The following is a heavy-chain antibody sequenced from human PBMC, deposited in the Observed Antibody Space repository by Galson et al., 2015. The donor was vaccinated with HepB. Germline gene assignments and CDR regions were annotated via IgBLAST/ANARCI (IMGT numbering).Heavy chain of an antibody. CDR2: ISSSSSTI. Sequence: SLRLSCAASGFTFSSYSMNWVRQAPGKGLEWVSYISSSSSTIYYADSVKGRFTISRDNAKNSLYLQMNSLRAEDTAVYYCATYYSPCLWGQGTLVTISS. V-gene: IGHV3-48*01. D-gene: IGHD3-16*01. CDR3: ATYYSPCL. J-gene: IGHJ4*02. CDR1: GFTFSSYS.